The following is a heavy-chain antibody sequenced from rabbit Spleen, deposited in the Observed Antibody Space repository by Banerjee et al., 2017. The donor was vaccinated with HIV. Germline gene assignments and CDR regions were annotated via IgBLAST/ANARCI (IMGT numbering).Heavy chain of an antibody. CDR2: IYTSSGST. CDR3: ARWDTSNNRAYEL. Sequence: QSLEESGGDLVKPGASLTLTCTASGFSLSNNYVMCWVRQAPGKGLEWIGCIYTSSGSTWYASWVNGRFTISRSTSLNTVDLKMTSLTAADTATYFCARWDTSNNRAYELWGPGTLVTVS. V-gene: IGHV1S43*01. CDR1: GFSLSNNYV. D-gene: IGHD1-1*01. J-gene: IGHJ4*01.